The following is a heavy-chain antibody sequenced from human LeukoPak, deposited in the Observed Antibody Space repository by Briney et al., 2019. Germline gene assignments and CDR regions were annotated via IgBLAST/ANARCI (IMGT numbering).Heavy chain of an antibody. D-gene: IGHD3-22*01. J-gene: IGHJ4*02. Sequence: SETLSLTCIVSGDSISSSSYYWGWSRQPPGKGLEWIGSISYSGKTYYNPSLKSRATISVDTSKNQFSLKLSSVTAADTAVYYCARGGYYYDSSGYYPFDYWGQGTLVTVSS. CDR2: ISYSGKT. V-gene: IGHV4-39*07. CDR1: GDSISSSSYY. CDR3: ARGGYYYDSSGYYPFDY.